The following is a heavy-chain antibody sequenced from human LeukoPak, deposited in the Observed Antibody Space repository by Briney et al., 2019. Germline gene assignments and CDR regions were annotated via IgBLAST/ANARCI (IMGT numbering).Heavy chain of an antibody. J-gene: IGHJ6*02. Sequence: PSQTLSLTCTVSGSSISSGDYYWSWIRQPPGKGLEWIGYIYYSGSTYYNPSLKSRVTISVDTSKNQFSLKLSSVTAADTAVYYCARGRVRAGYYYGMDVWGQGTTVTVSS. CDR1: GSSISSGDYY. CDR3: ARGRVRAGYYYGMDV. V-gene: IGHV4-30-4*01. CDR2: IYYSGST. D-gene: IGHD3-10*01.